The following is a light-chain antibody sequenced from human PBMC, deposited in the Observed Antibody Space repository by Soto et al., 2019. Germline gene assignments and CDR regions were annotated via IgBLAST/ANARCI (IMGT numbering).Light chain of an antibody. J-gene: IGKJ3*01. CDR2: SAS. CDR1: QSISSNY. V-gene: IGKV3-20*01. Sequence: EIVLTQSPGTLSLSPGERATLSCRASQSISSNYLAWYQQRPGQAPRLLIFSASYRATGIPDRFSGSGSGTAFTLTISRLEPEDFAVYYCQQYSSSPPEFTFGPGTRVDSK. CDR3: QQYSSSPPEFT.